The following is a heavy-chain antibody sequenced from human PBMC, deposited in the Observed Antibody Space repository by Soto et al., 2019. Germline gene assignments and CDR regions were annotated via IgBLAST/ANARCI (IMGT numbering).Heavy chain of an antibody. CDR1: GGSISSYY. D-gene: IGHD6-13*01. J-gene: IGHJ4*02. CDR2: IYYSGST. V-gene: IGHV4-59*01. CDR3: ERAIAGTNFDY. Sequence: PSETLSLTCTVSGGSISSYYWSWIRQPPGKGLEWIGYIYYSGSTNYNPSLKSRVTISVDTSKNQFSLKLSSVTAADTAVYYCERAIAGTNFDYWGQGTLVTVSS.